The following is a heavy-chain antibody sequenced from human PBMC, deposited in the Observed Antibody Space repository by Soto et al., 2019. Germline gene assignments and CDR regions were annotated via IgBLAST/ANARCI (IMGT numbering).Heavy chain of an antibody. CDR1: GYTFTSYA. D-gene: IGHD3-16*01. Sequence: ASVKVSCKASGYTFTSYAMHWVRQAPGQRLEWMGWINAGNGNTKYSQKFQGRVTITRDTSASTAYMELRSLRSEDTAVYYCARADVRGDPFVDYWGQGTLVTVSS. V-gene: IGHV1-3*01. J-gene: IGHJ4*02. CDR3: ARADVRGDPFVDY. CDR2: INAGNGNT.